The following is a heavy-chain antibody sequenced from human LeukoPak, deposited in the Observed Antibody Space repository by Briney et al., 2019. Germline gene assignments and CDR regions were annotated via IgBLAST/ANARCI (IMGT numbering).Heavy chain of an antibody. CDR1: DYTFTNYG. Sequence: ASVKVSCKASDYTFTNYGVSWVRQAPGQGLEWMGWISAYNGKTYYAQKLQGRVTMTTDTSTSTAYMELRSLRSDDTAVYYCASLGYCSSTSCSGWFDPWGQGTLVTVSS. J-gene: IGHJ5*02. D-gene: IGHD2-2*01. V-gene: IGHV1-18*01. CDR2: ISAYNGKT. CDR3: ASLGYCSSTSCSGWFDP.